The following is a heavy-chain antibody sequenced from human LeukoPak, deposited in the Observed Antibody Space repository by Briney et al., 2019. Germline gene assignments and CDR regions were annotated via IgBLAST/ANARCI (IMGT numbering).Heavy chain of an antibody. CDR2: IYYSGST. CDR1: GGSISSSSHY. J-gene: IGHJ4*02. D-gene: IGHD3-10*01. Sequence: SETLSLTCTVSGGSISSSSHYWGWIRPHPGMGLEWFGSIYYSGSTYYNPSLKSRVTISVDTSKNQFSLKLTSVTAADTAVYYCARQVIRGSYFFDYWGQGTLVTVSS. V-gene: IGHV4-39*01. CDR3: ARQVIRGSYFFDY.